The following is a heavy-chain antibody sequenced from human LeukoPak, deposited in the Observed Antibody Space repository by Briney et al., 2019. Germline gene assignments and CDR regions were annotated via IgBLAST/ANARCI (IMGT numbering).Heavy chain of an antibody. CDR1: GDSISGYY. Sequence: SETLSLTCTVSGDSISGYYWSWIRQPPGKGLEWIGYIYYSGRTNYNTSLKSRVTISVDTSKNQLSLRLSSVAAADTAIYCCARGRRRFDQWGQGTLVTVSS. V-gene: IGHV4-59*01. CDR3: ARGRRRFDQ. J-gene: IGHJ4*02. CDR2: IYYSGRT.